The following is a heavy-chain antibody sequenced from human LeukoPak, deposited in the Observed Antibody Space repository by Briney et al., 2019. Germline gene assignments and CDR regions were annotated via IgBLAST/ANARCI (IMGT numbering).Heavy chain of an antibody. J-gene: IGHJ3*02. CDR2: IKPNRGGT. D-gene: IGHD3-10*01. CDR1: GYTFTRYY. Sequence: ASGKVSCKASGYTFTRYYMHWVRQAPGQGLERRGWIKPNRGGTNYAQKFQGRVTMTRDTSISTAYMELSRLRSDDTAVYYCASEAVNYYGSGSYSFIWGQGTMVTVSS. V-gene: IGHV1-2*02. CDR3: ASEAVNYYGSGSYSFI.